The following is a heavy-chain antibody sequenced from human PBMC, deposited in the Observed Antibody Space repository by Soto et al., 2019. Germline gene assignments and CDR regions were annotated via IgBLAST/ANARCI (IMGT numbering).Heavy chain of an antibody. CDR2: ISGSSTYI. Sequence: EVQLVESGGGLVKPGGSLRLSCVASGFIFSRYTMNWVRQAPGKGLEWVSSISGSSTYIYYADSVKGRFTMSRGNSLYLQRNSLRAEDTAVYYCARGWLRDPWMYWGQGTLVTVSS. D-gene: IGHD5-12*01. J-gene: IGHJ4*02. V-gene: IGHV3-21*01. CDR1: GFIFSRYT. CDR3: ARGWLRDPWMY.